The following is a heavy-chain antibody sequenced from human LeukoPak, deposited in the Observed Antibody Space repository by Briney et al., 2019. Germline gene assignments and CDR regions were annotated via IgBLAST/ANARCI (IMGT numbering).Heavy chain of an antibody. Sequence: GGSLRLSCAASGFPVSGYYMSWLPQAPGKGLDWVSVIYSGGTTYDADSVKGRFTITRDESKNMLYLQMNSLRAEDTAIYYCARMLISSGYYVDYWGQGTPVTVSS. J-gene: IGHJ4*02. V-gene: IGHV3-53*01. CDR1: GFPVSGYY. D-gene: IGHD3-22*01. CDR3: ARMLISSGYYVDY. CDR2: IYSGGTT.